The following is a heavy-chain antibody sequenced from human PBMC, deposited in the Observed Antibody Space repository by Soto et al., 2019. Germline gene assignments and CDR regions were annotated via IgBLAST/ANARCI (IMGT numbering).Heavy chain of an antibody. D-gene: IGHD3-16*01. V-gene: IGHV3-30-3*01. CDR2: ISYDGSNK. CDR3: ARDKVGGGDFQH. Sequence: QVQLVESGGGVVQPGRSLRLSCAASGFTFSSYAMHWVRQAPGKGLEWVAVISYDGSNKYYADSVKGRFTISRDNSKNTLYLQMNSLRAEETAVYYFARDKVGGGDFQHWGQGTLVTVSS. J-gene: IGHJ1*01. CDR1: GFTFSSYA.